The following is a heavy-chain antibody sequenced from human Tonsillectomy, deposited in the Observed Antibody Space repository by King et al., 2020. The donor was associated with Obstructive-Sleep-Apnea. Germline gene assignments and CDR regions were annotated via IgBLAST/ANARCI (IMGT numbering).Heavy chain of an antibody. CDR3: ASAGAWETVPDFDF. CDR2: IYYSGST. D-gene: IGHD1-26*01. V-gene: IGHV4-31*03. J-gene: IGHJ4*02. Sequence: MQLQESGPGLVKPSQTLSLTCTVSGGSISSGGYYWSWIRQHPGKGLEWIGYIYYSGSTFYNPSLKSRVTISVDTSKNQFSLKLSSVTAADTAVYYCASAGAWETVPDFDFWGQGTLVTVSS. CDR1: GGSISSGGYY.